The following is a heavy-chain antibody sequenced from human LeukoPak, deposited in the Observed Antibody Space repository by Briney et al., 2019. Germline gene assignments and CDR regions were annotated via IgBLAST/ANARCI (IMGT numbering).Heavy chain of an antibody. D-gene: IGHD3-16*02. CDR2: IIPILGIA. J-gene: IGHJ4*02. CDR3: ARSDYVWGSYRYTEIYYFDY. V-gene: IGHV1-69*04. CDR1: GGTFSSYA. Sequence: SVKVSCKASGGTFSSYATSWVRQAPGQGLEWMGRIIPILGIANYAQKFQGRVTITADKSTSTAYMELSSLRSEDTAVYYCARSDYVWGSYRYTEIYYFDYWGQGTLVTVSS.